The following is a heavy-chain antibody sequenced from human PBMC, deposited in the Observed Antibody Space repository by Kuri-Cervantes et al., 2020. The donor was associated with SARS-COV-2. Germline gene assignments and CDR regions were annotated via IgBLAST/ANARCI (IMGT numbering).Heavy chain of an antibody. D-gene: IGHD7-27*01. V-gene: IGHV3-48*03. J-gene: IGHJ3*02. CDR1: GFTFSSYE. CDR3: ARDDHDWGEGGAFDI. CDR2: ISSSGSTI. Sequence: GESLKISCAASGFTFSSYEMNWVRQAPGKGLEWVSYISSSGSTIYYADYVKGRFTISRDNAKNSLYLQMNSLRAEDTAVYYCARDDHDWGEGGAFDIWGQGTMVTVSS.